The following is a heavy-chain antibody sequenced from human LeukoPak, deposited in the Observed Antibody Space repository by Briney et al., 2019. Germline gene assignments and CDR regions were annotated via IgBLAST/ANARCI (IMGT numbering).Heavy chain of an antibody. CDR1: GGSFSGYY. CDR3: ARDPRITIFGVALEGGWFDP. CDR2: INHSGST. J-gene: IGHJ5*02. D-gene: IGHD3-3*01. V-gene: IGHV4-34*01. Sequence: PSETLSLTCAVYGGSFSGYYWSWIRQPPGKGLEWIGEINHSGSTNYNTSLKSRVTISVDTSKNQFSLKLSSVTAADTAVYYCARDPRITIFGVALEGGWFDPWGQGTLVTVSS.